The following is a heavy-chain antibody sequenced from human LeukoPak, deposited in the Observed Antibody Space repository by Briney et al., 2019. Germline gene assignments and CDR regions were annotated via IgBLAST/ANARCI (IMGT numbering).Heavy chain of an antibody. V-gene: IGHV3-23*01. Sequence: GGSLRLSCAASGFTFSSYAMSWVRQAPGKGLEWVSAISGSGGSTYYADSVKGRFTISRDNSKNTLYLQMNSLRAEDTAVYYCAKDLLSEAIAAAASFDYWGQGTLVTVSS. D-gene: IGHD6-13*01. CDR2: ISGSGGST. CDR3: AKDLLSEAIAAAASFDY. CDR1: GFTFSSYA. J-gene: IGHJ4*02.